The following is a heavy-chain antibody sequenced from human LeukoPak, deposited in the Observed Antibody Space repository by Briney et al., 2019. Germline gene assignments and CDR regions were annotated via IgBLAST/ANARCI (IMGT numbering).Heavy chain of an antibody. CDR3: ARDATFYYGSGSYDY. CDR2: IYYSGST. CDR1: GGSISSGGYY. Sequence: SQTLSLTCTVSGGSISSGGYYWSWIRQHPGKGLEWIGYIYYSGSTYYNPSLKSRVTISLDTSKNQFSLKLSSVTAEDTAVYYCARDATFYYGSGSYDYWGQGALVTVSS. J-gene: IGHJ4*02. V-gene: IGHV4-31*03. D-gene: IGHD3-10*01.